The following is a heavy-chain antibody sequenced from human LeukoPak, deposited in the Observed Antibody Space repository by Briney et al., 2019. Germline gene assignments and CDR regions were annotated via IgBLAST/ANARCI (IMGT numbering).Heavy chain of an antibody. Sequence: SETLSLTCTVSGGSISSSSYYWGWIRQPPGKGLEWIGSIYYSGSTYYNPSLKSRVTISVDTSKNQFSLKLSSVTAADTAVYYCARVGGVTKNPSFDYWGQGTLVTVSS. CDR2: IYYSGST. CDR1: GGSISSSSYY. D-gene: IGHD4-17*01. CDR3: ARVGGVTKNPSFDY. J-gene: IGHJ4*02. V-gene: IGHV4-39*07.